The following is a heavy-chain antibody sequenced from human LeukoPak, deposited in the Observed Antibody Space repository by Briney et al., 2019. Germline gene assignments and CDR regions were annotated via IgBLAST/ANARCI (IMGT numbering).Heavy chain of an antibody. Sequence: QAGGSLRLSCAASGFTFSSYSMNWVRQAPGKGLGWVAVISYDGSNKYYADSVKGRFTISRDNSKNTLYLQMNSLRAEDTAVYYCAKVPSIFVQPAYYYYYGMDVWGQGTTVTVSS. CDR1: GFTFSSYS. V-gene: IGHV3-30*18. CDR3: AKVPSIFVQPAYYYYYGMDV. J-gene: IGHJ6*02. D-gene: IGHD2-21*01. CDR2: ISYDGSNK.